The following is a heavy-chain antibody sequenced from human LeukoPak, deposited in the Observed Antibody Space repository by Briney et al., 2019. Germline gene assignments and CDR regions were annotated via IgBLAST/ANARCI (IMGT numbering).Heavy chain of an antibody. CDR3: AYASDIVVVPAAMGGWFDP. D-gene: IGHD2-2*01. CDR2: IIPILGIA. J-gene: IGHJ5*02. V-gene: IGHV1-69*04. Sequence: SVKVSCKASGGTFSSYAISWVRQAPGQGLEWMGRIIPILGIANYAQKFQGRVTITADKSTSTAYMELSSLRSEDTAVYYCAYASDIVVVPAAMGGWFDPWGQGTLVTVSS. CDR1: GGTFSSYA.